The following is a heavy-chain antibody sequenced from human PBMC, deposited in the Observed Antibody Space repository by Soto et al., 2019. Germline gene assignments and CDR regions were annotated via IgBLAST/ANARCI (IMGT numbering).Heavy chain of an antibody. CDR1: GFTFSSYS. Sequence: EVQLVESGGGLVQPGGSLRLSCAASGFTFSSYSMNWVRQAPGKGLEWVSYISSSSSTIYYADSVKGRFTISRDNAKNSLYLQMNSLRDEDTAVYYCARDPRGKLEPPPGFDYWGQGTLVTVSS. J-gene: IGHJ4*02. D-gene: IGHD1-1*01. V-gene: IGHV3-48*02. CDR2: ISSSSSTI. CDR3: ARDPRGKLEPPPGFDY.